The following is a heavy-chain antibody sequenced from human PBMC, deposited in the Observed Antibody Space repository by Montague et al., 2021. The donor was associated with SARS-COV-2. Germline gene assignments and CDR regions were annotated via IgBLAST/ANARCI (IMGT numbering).Heavy chain of an antibody. CDR3: ARGARQGYGFRLGSFDS. J-gene: IGHJ4*02. D-gene: IGHD3-10*01. V-gene: IGHV4-4*02. Sequence: SETLSLTCGVSGASVTSTNWWSWVRQPTGKGLEWIGEIYHTGNTNYSPSLKNRVSISLDKSKNQLSLRLNSVTAAGTAVYYCARGARQGYGFRLGSFDSWGQGTLVTVSS. CDR1: GASVTSTNW. CDR2: IYHTGNT.